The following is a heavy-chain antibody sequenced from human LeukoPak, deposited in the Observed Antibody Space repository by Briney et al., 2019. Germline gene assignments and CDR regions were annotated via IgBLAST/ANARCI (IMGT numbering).Heavy chain of an antibody. J-gene: IGHJ4*02. CDR2: ISNSGRTK. CDR3: AREGEYYYDGSGYYFDY. D-gene: IGHD3-22*01. CDR1: GFTFRSYE. V-gene: IGHV3-48*03. Sequence: GGSLRLSCAASGFTFRSYEMNWVRQAPGKGLEWVSYISNSGRTKNYADPVKGRFTISRDNAKNSLYLQMNSLRAEDTAVYYCAREGEYYYDGSGYYFDYWGQGTLVTVSS.